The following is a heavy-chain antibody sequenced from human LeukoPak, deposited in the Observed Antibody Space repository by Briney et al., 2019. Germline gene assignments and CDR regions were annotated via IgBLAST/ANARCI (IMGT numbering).Heavy chain of an antibody. Sequence: SETLSLTCTVSGGSISSGGYYWSWIRQHPGKGLEWIGYIYYSGSTYYNPSLRSRVTISVDTSKNQFSLKLSSVTAADTAVYYCARVPIVEPPDYWGQGTLVTVSS. V-gene: IGHV4-31*03. CDR3: ARVPIVEPPDY. CDR1: GGSISSGGYY. J-gene: IGHJ4*02. D-gene: IGHD1-14*01. CDR2: IYYSGST.